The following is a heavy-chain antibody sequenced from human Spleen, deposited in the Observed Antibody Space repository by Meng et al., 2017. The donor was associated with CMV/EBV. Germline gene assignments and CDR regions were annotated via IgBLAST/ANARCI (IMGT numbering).Heavy chain of an antibody. CDR1: GYTFTSYD. CDR2: INPNSGGT. D-gene: IGHD2-15*01. Sequence: ASVKVSCKASGYTFTSYDINWVRQAPGQGLEWMGWINPNSGGTNYAQKFQGRVTMTRDTSISTAYMELSRLRSDDTAVYYCARVKFGYCSGANCYGMDVWGQGTTVTVSS. V-gene: IGHV1-2*02. CDR3: ARVKFGYCSGANCYGMDV. J-gene: IGHJ6*02.